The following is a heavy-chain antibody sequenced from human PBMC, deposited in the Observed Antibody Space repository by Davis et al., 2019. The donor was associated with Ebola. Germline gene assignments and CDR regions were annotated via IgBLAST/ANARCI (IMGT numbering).Heavy chain of an antibody. J-gene: IGHJ5*02. D-gene: IGHD1-1*01. Sequence: ASVKVSCKASGYTFTNHAFNWVRQAPGQGLEWMGWINTNTGNPTYAQGFTGRFVFSLDTSVSTAYLQISSLKAEDTAVYYCAREKLPNVKHNWLDPWGQGTLVTVSS. CDR3: AREKLPNVKHNWLDP. CDR1: GYTFTNHA. CDR2: INTNTGNP. V-gene: IGHV7-4-1*02.